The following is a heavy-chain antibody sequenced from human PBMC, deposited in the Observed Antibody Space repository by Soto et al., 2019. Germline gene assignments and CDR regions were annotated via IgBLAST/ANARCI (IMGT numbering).Heavy chain of an antibody. CDR3: ARDKRRERWTYYFDY. CDR2: IYYSGST. CDR1: GGSVSSGSYY. J-gene: IGHJ4*02. V-gene: IGHV4-61*01. Sequence: SETLSLTCTVSGGSVSSGSYYWSWIRQPPGKGLEWIGYIYYSGSTNYNPSLKSRVTISVDTSKNQFSLKLSSVTAADTAVYYCARDKRRERWTYYFDYWGQGTLVTGLL. D-gene: IGHD1-26*01.